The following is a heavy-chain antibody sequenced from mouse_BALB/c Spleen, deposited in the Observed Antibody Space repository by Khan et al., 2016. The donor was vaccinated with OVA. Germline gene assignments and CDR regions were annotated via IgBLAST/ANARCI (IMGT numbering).Heavy chain of an antibody. CDR1: GYTFTNYV. CDR2: INPYNVGT. J-gene: IGHJ4*01. Sequence: VRLQQSGPALVKPGASVKMSCKASGYTFTNYVMHWVKQKPGQGLEWIGYINPYNVGTIHNEKFRAQATLTSDKSSSTAYMELSSLTSEDSAVYYCARYASSPYYALDYWGQGTSGTVSS. D-gene: IGHD1-1*01. V-gene: IGHV1S136*01. CDR3: ARYASSPYYALDY.